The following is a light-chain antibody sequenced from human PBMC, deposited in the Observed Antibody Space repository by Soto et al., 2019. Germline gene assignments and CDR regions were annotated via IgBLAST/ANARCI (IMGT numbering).Light chain of an antibody. Sequence: QSALTQPASVSGSPGQSITISCTGTSSDVGGYNYVSWYQQHPGKAPKLMIYEVSNRPSGVSNRFSGSKSGNTASLTISGLQAEDEADYYCSSYTSSRTPFVSGTGTKATVL. CDR2: EVS. J-gene: IGLJ1*01. CDR3: SSYTSSRTPFV. CDR1: SSDVGGYNY. V-gene: IGLV2-14*01.